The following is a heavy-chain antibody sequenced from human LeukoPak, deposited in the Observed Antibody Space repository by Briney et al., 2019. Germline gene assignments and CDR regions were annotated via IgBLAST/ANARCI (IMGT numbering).Heavy chain of an antibody. V-gene: IGHV3-33*01. CDR1: GFSFGGYG. CDR3: TRYNNDHFDY. Sequence: GGSLRLSCAGSGFSFGGYGMHWFRQTPGKGLEWVAVIAYDGRRAFYADSVKGRFTISRDNSKNTMSVQMDDLRAEDTAVYYCTRYNNDHFDYWGQGTLVTVSS. CDR2: IAYDGRRA. D-gene: IGHD1-14*01. J-gene: IGHJ4*02.